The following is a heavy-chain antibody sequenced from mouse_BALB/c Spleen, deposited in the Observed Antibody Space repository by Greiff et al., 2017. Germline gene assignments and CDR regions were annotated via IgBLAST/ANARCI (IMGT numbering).Heavy chain of an antibody. CDR2: IWAGGST. CDR3: ASPYDYDSAWFSY. CDR1: GFSLTSYG. Sequence: VQLVESGPGLVAPSQSLSITCTVSGFSLTSYGVHWVRQPPGKGLEWLGVIWAGGSTNYNSALMSRLSISKDNSKSQVFLKMNSLQTDDTAMYYCASPYDYDSAWFSYWGQGTLVTVSA. J-gene: IGHJ3*01. V-gene: IGHV2-9*02. D-gene: IGHD2-4*01.